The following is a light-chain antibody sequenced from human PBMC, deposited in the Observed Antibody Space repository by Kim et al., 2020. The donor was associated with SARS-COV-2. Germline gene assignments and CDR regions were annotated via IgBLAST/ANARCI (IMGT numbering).Light chain of an antibody. CDR3: QHYRTSPYT. Sequence: EIVLTQSPGTLSLSPGERATLSWRASQSVSSSYLAWYQQKPGQAPRLLIYGASSRATGIPDRFSGSGSGTDFTLTISRLEPEDFAVYYCQHYRTSPYTFGQGTKLEI. CDR2: GAS. V-gene: IGKV3-20*01. J-gene: IGKJ2*01. CDR1: QSVSSSY.